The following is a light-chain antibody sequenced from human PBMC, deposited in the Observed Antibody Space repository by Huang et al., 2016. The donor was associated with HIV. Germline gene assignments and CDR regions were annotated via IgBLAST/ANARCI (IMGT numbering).Light chain of an antibody. CDR1: QGLATW. J-gene: IGKJ4*01. V-gene: IGKV1-12*01. CDR2: GAS. CDR3: QQAYSFPLA. Sequence: DIQLTQSPSYVSAAVGDRGTITCRASQGLATWLAWYQHRPGLTPKLLIYGASLLATGVPSRFSGSGSGTEFTLTISSLQPEDFATYYCQQAYSFPLAFGGGTKVEMK.